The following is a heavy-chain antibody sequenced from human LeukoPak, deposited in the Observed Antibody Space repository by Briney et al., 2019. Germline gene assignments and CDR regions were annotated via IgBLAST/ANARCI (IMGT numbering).Heavy chain of an antibody. CDR1: GFTLSTYA. CDR2: ITSNGVST. CDR3: ATRDYYDSSGYMR. D-gene: IGHD3-22*01. J-gene: IGHJ4*02. V-gene: IGHV3-64*01. Sequence: PGGSLRLSCVASGFTLSTYAIHWVRQAPGKGLEFVTGITSNGVSTYYGNSVKGRFTISRDNSKNTLYLQMGSLRAEDMAVYYCATRDYYDSSGYMRWGQGTLVTVSS.